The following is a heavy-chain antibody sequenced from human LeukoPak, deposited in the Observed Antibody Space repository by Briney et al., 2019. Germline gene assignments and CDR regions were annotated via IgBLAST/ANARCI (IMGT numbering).Heavy chain of an antibody. J-gene: IGHJ4*02. D-gene: IGHD3-10*01. CDR3: AKRYYGSGNYDPLLGY. CDR1: GFTFSSYA. V-gene: IGHV3-23*01. CDR2: ISGSGTNT. Sequence: PGGSLRLSCAASGFTFSSYAMSWVRQAPGKVLEWVSAISGSGTNTYYADSVKGRFTISRDNSKSTLFLQMNSLRAEDTAVYYCAKRYYGSGNYDPLLGYWGQGALVTVSS.